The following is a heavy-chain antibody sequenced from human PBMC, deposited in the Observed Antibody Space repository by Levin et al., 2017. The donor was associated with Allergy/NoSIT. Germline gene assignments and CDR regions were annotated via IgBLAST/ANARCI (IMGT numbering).Heavy chain of an antibody. CDR1: GFSFSSSA. V-gene: IGHV3-64D*06. Sequence: GGFLRLSCLASGFSFSSSAMHWVRQAPGRRPEYVSSITSSGSNTYYADSVKGRFTISRDNFKNTLYLQMSNLRLEDTAVYYCVRRLNAYDIWGQGTMVTVSA. D-gene: IGHD2-21*02. J-gene: IGHJ3*02. CDR2: ITSSGSNT. CDR3: VRRLNAYDI.